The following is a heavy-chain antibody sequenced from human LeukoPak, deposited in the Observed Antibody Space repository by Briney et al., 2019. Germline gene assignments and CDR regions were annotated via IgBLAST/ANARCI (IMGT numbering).Heavy chain of an antibody. V-gene: IGHV1-18*04. D-gene: IGHD3-10*01. J-gene: IGHJ6*04. CDR2: ISAYNGNT. Sequence: GASVKVSCKASGYTFTSYGISWVRQAPGQGLEWMGWISAYNGNTNYAQKLQSRVTMTTDTSTSTAYMELRSLRSDDTAVYYCARDEAFYYGSGSLRNGMDVWGKGTTVTVSS. CDR3: ARDEAFYYGSGSLRNGMDV. CDR1: GYTFTSYG.